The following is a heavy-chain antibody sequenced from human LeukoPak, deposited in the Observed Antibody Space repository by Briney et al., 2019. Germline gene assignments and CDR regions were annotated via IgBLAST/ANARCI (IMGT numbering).Heavy chain of an antibody. D-gene: IGHD1-14*01. J-gene: IGHJ4*02. Sequence: GGSLRLSCAASGFTVSSHYMSWVRQAPGKGLEQVSVIYSRGSTYYADSVKGRFTISRDNSKNTLYLQMNSLRADDTAVYYCASPNRGPSDYWGQGTLVTVSS. V-gene: IGHV3-53*01. CDR2: IYSRGST. CDR3: ASPNRGPSDY. CDR1: GFTVSSHY.